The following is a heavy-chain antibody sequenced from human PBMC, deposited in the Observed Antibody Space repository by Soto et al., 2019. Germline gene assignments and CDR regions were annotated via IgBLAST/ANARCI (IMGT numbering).Heavy chain of an antibody. CDR1: GYTFTSYG. D-gene: IGHD3-9*01. J-gene: IGHJ6*02. CDR2: ISAYNGNT. Sequence: ASVKVSCKASGYTFTSYGISWVRQAPGQGLEWMGWISAYNGNTNYAQKLQGRVTMTTDTSTSTAYVELRSLRSDDTAVYYCARDTYYDILTGYYAGGSYYGLDVWAQGTTVTVSS. CDR3: ARDTYYDILTGYYAGGSYYGLDV. V-gene: IGHV1-18*01.